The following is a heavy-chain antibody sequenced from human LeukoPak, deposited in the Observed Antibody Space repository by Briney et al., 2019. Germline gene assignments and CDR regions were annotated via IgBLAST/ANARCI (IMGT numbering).Heavy chain of an antibody. CDR1: GFTFSSYA. J-gene: IGHJ4*02. D-gene: IGHD6-19*01. V-gene: IGHV3-30-3*01. Sequence: GRSLRLSCAASGFTFSSYAIHWVRQAPGKGLEWVAFISYDGSNQYYTDSVKGRFTISRDNSKNTLYLQMNSLRAEDTAVYYCARDVAVAGYHFDYWGQGTLVTVSS. CDR2: ISYDGSNQ. CDR3: ARDVAVAGYHFDY.